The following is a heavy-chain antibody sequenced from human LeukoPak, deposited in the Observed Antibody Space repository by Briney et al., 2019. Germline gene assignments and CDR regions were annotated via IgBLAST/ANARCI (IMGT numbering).Heavy chain of an antibody. J-gene: IGHJ4*02. D-gene: IGHD3-22*01. CDR2: IYYSGST. V-gene: IGHV4-59*08. Sequence: SETLSLTCTVSGGSISSYYWSWIRQPPGKGLEWIGYIYYSGSTNYNPSLKSRVTISVDTSKNQFSLKLSSVTPAVTAVYYCARLAPTWLPLDYWGQGTLVTVSS. CDR3: ARLAPTWLPLDY. CDR1: GGSISSYY.